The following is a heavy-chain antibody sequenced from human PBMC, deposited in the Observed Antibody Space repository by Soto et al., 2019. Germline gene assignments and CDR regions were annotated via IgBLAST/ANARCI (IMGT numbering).Heavy chain of an antibody. D-gene: IGHD3-10*01. CDR2: IYWNDDK. V-gene: IGHV2-5*01. J-gene: IGHJ5*02. CDR1: GFSFSTSGVG. Sequence: QITLKESGPTLVKPTQTLTLTCTFSGFSFSTSGVGVGWIRQPPGKALEGLALIYWNDDKRYSPSLKSRLTITKDTSKNQVVLTMTNMDPVDTATYYCVSGSFPNWFDPWGQGTLVTVSS. CDR3: VSGSFPNWFDP.